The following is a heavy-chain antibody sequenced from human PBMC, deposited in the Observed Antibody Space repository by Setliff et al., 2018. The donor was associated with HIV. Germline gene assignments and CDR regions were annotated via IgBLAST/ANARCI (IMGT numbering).Heavy chain of an antibody. CDR3: ARAVHSGWYYFDY. J-gene: IGHJ4*02. D-gene: IGHD6-19*01. V-gene: IGHV3-21*01. CDR2: ISSSSSYI. Sequence: PGGSLRLSCAASGFTFSDCSMNWVRQAPGKGLEWVSSISSSSSYIYYADSLKGRFTISRDNAKNSLYLQMNSLRAEDTAVYYCARAVHSGWYYFDYWGQGTLVTV. CDR1: GFTFSDCS.